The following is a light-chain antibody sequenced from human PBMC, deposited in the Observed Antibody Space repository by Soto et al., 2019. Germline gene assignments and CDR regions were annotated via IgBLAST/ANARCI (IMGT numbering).Light chain of an antibody. J-gene: IGKJ1*01. CDR1: QSISSY. CDR3: QQYNKWPWT. CDR2: AAS. Sequence: DIQMTQSPSSLSASVGDRLTIHCRASQSISSYLNWYQQKPGKAPKLLIYAASSLQSGVPSRFSGSGSGTDFTLTISSLQSEDFAVYYCQQYNKWPWTFGQGTKVDIK. V-gene: IGKV1-39*01.